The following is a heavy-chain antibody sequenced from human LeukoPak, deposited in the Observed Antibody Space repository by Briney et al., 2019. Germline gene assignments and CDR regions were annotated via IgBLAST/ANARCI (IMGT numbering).Heavy chain of an antibody. CDR3: ARDKGFGELGLDY. Sequence: GGSLRLSCAASGFTFSSYTMHWVRQAPGKGLEWVALISYDGTNKYYADSVKGRFTISRDNSKNTLYLQMNSLRPEDTTVYYCARDKGFGELGLDYWGQGILVTVSS. CDR2: ISYDGTNK. J-gene: IGHJ4*02. V-gene: IGHV3-30-3*01. D-gene: IGHD3-10*01. CDR1: GFTFSSYT.